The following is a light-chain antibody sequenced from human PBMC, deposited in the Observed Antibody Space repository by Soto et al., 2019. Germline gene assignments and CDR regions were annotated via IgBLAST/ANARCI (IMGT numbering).Light chain of an antibody. J-gene: IGLJ1*01. V-gene: IGLV2-14*01. CDR2: EVN. Sequence: ALTHPASVSGSPGQSITISCTGTSSDVGGYNYVSWYQQHPGKAPKLMIYEVNNRPSEVSNRFSGSKSGNTASLTISGLQPEDEADYYCNSYTSRYTFVLGTGTKVTVL. CDR1: SSDVGGYNY. CDR3: NSYTSRYTFV.